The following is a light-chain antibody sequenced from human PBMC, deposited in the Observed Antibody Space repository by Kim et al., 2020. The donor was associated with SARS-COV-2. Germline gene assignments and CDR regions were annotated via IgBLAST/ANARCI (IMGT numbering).Light chain of an antibody. CDR2: QDS. CDR3: QAWDSRTVV. V-gene: IGLV3-1*01. Sequence: SVSPGQTASITCSGDKLGDKYACWYQQKPGQSPVLVIYQDSKRPSGIPARFSGSNSGNTATLTISGTHAMDEADYYCQAWDSRTVVFGGGTQLTVL. J-gene: IGLJ2*01. CDR1: KLGDKY.